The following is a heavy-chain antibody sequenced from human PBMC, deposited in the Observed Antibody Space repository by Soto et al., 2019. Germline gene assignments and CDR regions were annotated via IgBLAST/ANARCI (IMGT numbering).Heavy chain of an antibody. CDR3: TRVVMYYYYYGMDV. D-gene: IGHD3-22*01. V-gene: IGHV3-15*01. CDR1: GFTFSNAW. Sequence: GGSLRLSCAASGFTFSNAWMSWVRQAPGKGLEWVGRIKSKTDGGTTDYAAPVKGRFTISRDDSKNTLYLQMNSLKTEDTAVYYCTRVVMYYYYYGMDVWGQGTTVTVS. J-gene: IGHJ6*02. CDR2: IKSKTDGGTT.